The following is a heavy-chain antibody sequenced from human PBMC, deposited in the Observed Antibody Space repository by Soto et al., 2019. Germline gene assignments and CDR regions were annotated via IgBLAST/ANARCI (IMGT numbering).Heavy chain of an antibody. CDR1: GYTFTSYG. V-gene: IGHV1-18*04. J-gene: IGHJ5*02. CDR2: ISAYNGNT. D-gene: IGHD3-22*01. Sequence: ASVKVSCKASGYTFTSYGISWVRQAPGQGLEWMGWISAYNGNTNYAQKLQGRVTMTTDTSTSTAYMELRSLRSDDTAVYYCVRSVLRITMIITPYRFDPWGQGTLVTVSS. CDR3: VRSVLRITMIITPYRFDP.